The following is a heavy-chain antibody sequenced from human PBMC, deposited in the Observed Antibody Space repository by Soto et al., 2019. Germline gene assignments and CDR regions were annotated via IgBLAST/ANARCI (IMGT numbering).Heavy chain of an antibody. CDR1: GGSISSYY. V-gene: IGHV4-59*01. J-gene: IGHJ6*03. Sequence: SETLSLTCTVSGGSISSYYWSWIRQPPGKGLEWIGYIYYSGSTNYNPSLKSRVTISVDTSKNQFSLKLSSVTAADTAVYYCARGDYGDYLGYYYMDVWGKGTTVTVSS. CDR2: IYYSGST. D-gene: IGHD4-17*01. CDR3: ARGDYGDYLGYYYMDV.